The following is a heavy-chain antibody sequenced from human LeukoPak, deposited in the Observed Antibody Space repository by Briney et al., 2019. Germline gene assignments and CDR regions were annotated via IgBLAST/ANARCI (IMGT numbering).Heavy chain of an antibody. J-gene: IGHJ4*02. CDR2: ISSSSSYI. V-gene: IGHV3-21*01. Sequence: GSLRLSCAASGFTVSNYNMNWVRQAPGKGLEWVSSISSSSSYIYYADSVKGRFTISRDNAKNSLYLQMNSLRAEDAAVYYCARDIGIAARPVFGYWGQGTLVTVSS. CDR3: ARDIGIAARPVFGY. D-gene: IGHD6-6*01. CDR1: GFTVSNYN.